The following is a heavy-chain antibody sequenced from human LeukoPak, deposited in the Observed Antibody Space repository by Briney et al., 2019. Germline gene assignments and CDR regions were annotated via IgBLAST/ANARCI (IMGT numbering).Heavy chain of an antibody. Sequence: PGGSLRLSCAASGFTFSSYWMSWVRQAPGKGLEWVANIKQDGSEKYYVDSVKGRFTISRDNAKNSLYLQMNSLRAEDTAVYYCARDKAVADYYYYYYMDAWGKGTTVTVSS. CDR2: IKQDGSEK. CDR1: GFTFSSYW. CDR3: ARDKAVADYYYYYYMDA. D-gene: IGHD6-19*01. J-gene: IGHJ6*03. V-gene: IGHV3-7*01.